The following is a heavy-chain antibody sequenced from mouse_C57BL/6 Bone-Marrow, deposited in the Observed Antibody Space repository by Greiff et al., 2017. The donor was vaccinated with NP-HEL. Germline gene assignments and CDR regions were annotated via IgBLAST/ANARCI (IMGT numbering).Heavy chain of an antibody. V-gene: IGHV1-72*01. CDR3: ARGDYGSSYVGYFDV. CDR2: IDPNSGVT. Sequence: QVQLKQPGAELVKPGASVKLSCKASGYTFTSYWMHWVKQRPGRGLEWIGRIDPNSGVTKYNEKFKSKATLTVDKPSSTAYMQLSSLTSEDSAVYYCARGDYGSSYVGYFDVWGTGTTVTVSS. CDR1: GYTFTSYW. D-gene: IGHD1-1*01. J-gene: IGHJ1*03.